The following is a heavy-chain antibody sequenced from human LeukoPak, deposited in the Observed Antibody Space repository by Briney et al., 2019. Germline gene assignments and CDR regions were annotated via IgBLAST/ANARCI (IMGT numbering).Heavy chain of an antibody. J-gene: IGHJ4*02. D-gene: IGHD3-16*01. Sequence: GGSLRLSCAASGFTFSSYIIHWVRQAPGKGLEFVAAITTDGGTPYYADSVKGRFTISRDNSKKTLYLQMGSLRVDDMAVYYCARRAYGVDFWGQGTLVTVSS. CDR3: ARRAYGVDF. CDR2: ITTDGGTP. CDR1: GFTFSSYI. V-gene: IGHV3-64*02.